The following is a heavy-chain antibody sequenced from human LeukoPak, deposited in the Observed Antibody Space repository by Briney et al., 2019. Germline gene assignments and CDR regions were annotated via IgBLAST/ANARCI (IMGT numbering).Heavy chain of an antibody. CDR1: GFTFNGYA. CDR2: ISWNSVTI. CDR3: AKGYSGSYYKFDF. Sequence: GRSLRLSCAASGFTFNGYAMHWVRQAPGKGLEWVSGISWNSVTIDYADSVKGRFTMSRDNAMNSLYLQMNSLRAEDTALYYCAKGYSGSYYKFDFWGQGTLVTVSS. V-gene: IGHV3-9*01. D-gene: IGHD1-26*01. J-gene: IGHJ4*02.